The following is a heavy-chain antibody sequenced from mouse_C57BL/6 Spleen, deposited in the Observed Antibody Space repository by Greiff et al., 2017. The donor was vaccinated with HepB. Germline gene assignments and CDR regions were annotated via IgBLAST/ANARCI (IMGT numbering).Heavy chain of an antibody. CDR3: AIYYVNSFDY. CDR1: GYTFTSYG. D-gene: IGHD2-1*01. V-gene: IGHV1-81*01. J-gene: IGHJ2*01. Sequence: VQLQQSGAELARPGASVKLSCKASGYTFTSYGISWVKQRPGQGLEWIGEIYPRSGNTYYNEKFKGKATLTADKSSSTAYMELRSLTSEDSAVYFFAIYYVNSFDYWGQGTTLTGSS. CDR2: IYPRSGNT.